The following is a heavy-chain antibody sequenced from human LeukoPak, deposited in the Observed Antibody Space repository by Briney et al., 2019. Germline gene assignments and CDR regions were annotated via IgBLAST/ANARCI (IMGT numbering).Heavy chain of an antibody. Sequence: SHTLSLTRTVSGASLSGPFWSWFRLHPGNGLENLGFSHNSGSTDYAPSEKSRVTVSLEMSKNQFSLSMSSVTAADTALYYCARDPRDAGCNYFDFWGQGILVTVSS. CDR2: SHNSGST. D-gene: IGHD2-15*01. CDR1: GASLSGPF. V-gene: IGHV4-59*11. J-gene: IGHJ4*02. CDR3: ARDPRDAGCNYFDF.